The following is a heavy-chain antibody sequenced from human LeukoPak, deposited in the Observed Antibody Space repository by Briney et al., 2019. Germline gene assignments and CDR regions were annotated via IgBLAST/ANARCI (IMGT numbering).Heavy chain of an antibody. J-gene: IGHJ4*02. D-gene: IGHD2-2*01. V-gene: IGHV1-69*05. CDR3: ARGYCSSTSCYSVSY. Sequence: SVKVSCKASGGTFSSYAISWVRQAPGQGLEWMGGIIPIFGTANYAQKFQGRVTITTDESTSTAYMELSSLRSEDTAVYYCARGYCSSTSCYSVSYWGQGTLVSVSS. CDR2: IIPIFGTA. CDR1: GGTFSSYA.